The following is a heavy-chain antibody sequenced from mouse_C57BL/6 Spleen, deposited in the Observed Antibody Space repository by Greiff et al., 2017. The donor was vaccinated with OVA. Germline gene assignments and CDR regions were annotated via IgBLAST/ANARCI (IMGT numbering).Heavy chain of an antibody. V-gene: IGHV5-16*01. D-gene: IGHD2-4*01. CDR2: INYDGSST. CDR3: ARYYDNAMDY. CDR1: GFTFSDYY. J-gene: IGHJ4*01. Sequence: EVKVVESEGGLVQPGSSMKLSCTASGFTFSDYYMAWVRQVPEKGLEWVANINYDGSSTYYLDSLKSRFIISRDNAKNILYLQMSSLKSEDTATYYCARYYDNAMDYWGQGTSVTVSS.